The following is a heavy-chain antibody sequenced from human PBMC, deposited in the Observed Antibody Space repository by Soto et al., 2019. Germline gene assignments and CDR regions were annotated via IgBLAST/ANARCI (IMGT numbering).Heavy chain of an antibody. J-gene: IGHJ4*02. Sequence: QVTLKESGPVLVKPPETLTLTCTVSGFSLSNARMRVSWISQPPGKALEWLAHISSNDAKSYSASLQSRLTISKDTSKSQVVLTMTNIDPVDAATYYCARIRGWGRRGPNDYGGQGTLVTVSS. CDR3: ARIRGWGRRGPNDY. D-gene: IGHD3-10*01. V-gene: IGHV2-26*01. CDR1: GFSLSNARMR. CDR2: ISSNDAK.